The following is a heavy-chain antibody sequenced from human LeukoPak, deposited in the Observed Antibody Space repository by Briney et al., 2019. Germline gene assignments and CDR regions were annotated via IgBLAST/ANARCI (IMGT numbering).Heavy chain of an antibody. D-gene: IGHD3-10*01. CDR2: ISGSSSYI. V-gene: IGHV3-21*01. CDR1: GFTFSSYG. J-gene: IGHJ4*02. CDR3: ARGEYGSGSYHIDY. Sequence: GSLRLSCAASGFTFSSYGMYWVRQAPGKGLEWVSYISGSSSYIYYADSVKGRFTISRDNAKNSLYLQMNSLRAEDTAVYYCARGEYGSGSYHIDYWGQGALVTVSS.